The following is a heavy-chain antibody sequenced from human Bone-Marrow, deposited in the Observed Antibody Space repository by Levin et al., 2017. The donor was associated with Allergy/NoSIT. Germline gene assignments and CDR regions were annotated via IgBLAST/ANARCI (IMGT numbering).Heavy chain of an antibody. D-gene: IGHD6-13*01. J-gene: IGHJ4*02. Sequence: SLKISCAASGFTLDDYAMHWVRQAPGKGLEWVSGISWNSDRIAYADSVKGRFTISRDNAKNSLYLQMNGLRTEDTALYYCAKDVRSAPPSRRFDYWGQGTLVTVSS. CDR3: AKDVRSAPPSRRFDY. V-gene: IGHV3-9*01. CDR1: GFTLDDYA. CDR2: ISWNSDRI.